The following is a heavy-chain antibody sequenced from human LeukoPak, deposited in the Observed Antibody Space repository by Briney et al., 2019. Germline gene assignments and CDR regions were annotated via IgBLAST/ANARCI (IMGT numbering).Heavy chain of an antibody. CDR2: IYHSGST. Sequence: PSETLSLTCTVSGGSISSGGYYWSWIRQPPGKGLEWIGYIYHSGSTYYNPSLKSRVTISVDRSKNQFSLKLSSVTAADTAVYYCARAVGPRAPWDFDYWGQGTLVTVSS. D-gene: IGHD7-27*01. CDR3: ARAVGPRAPWDFDY. J-gene: IGHJ4*02. V-gene: IGHV4-30-2*01. CDR1: GGSISSGGYY.